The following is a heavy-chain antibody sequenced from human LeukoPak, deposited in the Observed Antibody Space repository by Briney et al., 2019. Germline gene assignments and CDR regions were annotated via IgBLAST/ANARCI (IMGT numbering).Heavy chain of an antibody. CDR2: IYYSGST. CDR1: GGSISSYY. V-gene: IGHV4-59*01. CDR3: AREGGLDSSGWYNWFDP. J-gene: IGHJ5*02. D-gene: IGHD6-19*01. Sequence: PSETLSLTCTVSGGSISSYYWSWIRQPPGKGLEWIGYIYYSGSTNCNPSLKSRVTISVDTSKNQFSLKLSSVTAADTAVYYCAREGGLDSSGWYNWFDPWGQGTLVTVSS.